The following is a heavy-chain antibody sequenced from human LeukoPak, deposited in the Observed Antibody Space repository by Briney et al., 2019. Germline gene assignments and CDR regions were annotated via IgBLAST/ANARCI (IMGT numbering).Heavy chain of an antibody. Sequence: GSLRLSCAASGFSVSTKYMNWVRQAPGKGLEWVSIIYSGATTYYADSVKGRFTISRDTSKNTVSLQMNSLRAEDTAVYFCARVGDHFHWNLDLWGRGTLVSVSS. J-gene: IGHJ2*01. D-gene: IGHD3-3*02. CDR1: GFSVSTKY. CDR2: IYSGATT. CDR3: ARVGDHFHWNLDL. V-gene: IGHV3-53*01.